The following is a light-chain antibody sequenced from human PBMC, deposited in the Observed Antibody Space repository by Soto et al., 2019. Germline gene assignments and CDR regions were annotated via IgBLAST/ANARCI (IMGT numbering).Light chain of an antibody. J-gene: IGLJ3*02. CDR1: SSNIGSNY. CDR3: AAWDDSLSGWV. CDR2: SNN. Sequence: QYVLTQPPSASGTPGQRVTISCSGSSSNIGSNYVYWYQQLPGTAHKLLIYSNNQRPSWVPDRFSGSKSGTSASLAISGLRSEYEADYYCAAWDDSLSGWVFGGGTKVTDL. V-gene: IGLV1-47*02.